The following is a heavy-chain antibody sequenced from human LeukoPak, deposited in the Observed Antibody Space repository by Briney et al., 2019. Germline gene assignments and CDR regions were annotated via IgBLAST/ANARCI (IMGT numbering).Heavy chain of an antibody. J-gene: IGHJ4*02. D-gene: IGHD1-26*01. V-gene: IGHV4-59*01. Sequence: SETLSLTCTVSGGSISSSYWSWIRQPPGKGLEWIGYIYYTGSTNYNPSLKSRVTISVDTSKNQFSLKLNSVTAADTAVYYCAMSGTYYNFDYWGQGTLVTVSS. CDR1: GGSISSSY. CDR2: IYYTGST. CDR3: AMSGTYYNFDY.